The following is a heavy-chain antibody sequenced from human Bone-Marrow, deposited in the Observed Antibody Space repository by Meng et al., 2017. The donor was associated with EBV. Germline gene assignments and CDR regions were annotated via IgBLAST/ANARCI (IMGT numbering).Heavy chain of an antibody. Sequence: QVQVVESGGGVVQPGRSLRLSCAASGFTFSSYGMHWVRQAPGKGLEWVAIISYDGSNHYYADSVKGRFTISRDNSNNTLYLQMNSLRPEDTAVYYCANGNFHYDTSAYYPDSWGQGTLVTVSS. V-gene: IGHV3-30*18. CDR2: ISYDGSNH. CDR1: GFTFSSYG. CDR3: ANGNFHYDTSAYYPDS. J-gene: IGHJ5*01. D-gene: IGHD3-22*01.